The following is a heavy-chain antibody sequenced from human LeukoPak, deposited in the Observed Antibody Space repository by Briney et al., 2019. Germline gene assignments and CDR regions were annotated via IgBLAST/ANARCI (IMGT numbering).Heavy chain of an antibody. CDR3: ARRPDILTGYQKEDY. V-gene: IGHV4-39*01. J-gene: IGHJ4*02. CDR2: IYYSGST. D-gene: IGHD3-9*01. Sequence: SETLSLTCTVSGGSISSSSYYWGWIRRPPGKGLEWIGSIYYSGSTYYNPSLKSRVTISVDTSKNQFSLKLSSVTAADTAVYYCARRPDILTGYQKEDYWGQGTLVTVSS. CDR1: GGSISSSSYY.